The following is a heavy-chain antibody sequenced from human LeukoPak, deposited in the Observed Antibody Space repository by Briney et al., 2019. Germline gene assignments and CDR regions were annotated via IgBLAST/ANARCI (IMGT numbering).Heavy chain of an antibody. D-gene: IGHD1-26*01. V-gene: IGHV3-23*01. CDR1: GSTFSSYG. CDR2: ISGSGYNT. J-gene: IGHJ4*02. CDR3: AKHSGSYFIYYFDY. Sequence: GGSLRLSCTASGSTFSSYGMSWVRQAPGKGLEWVSTISGSGYNTYYADSVKGRFTISRDNSQNTLFLQMNSLSAEDTALYYCAKHSGSYFIYYFDYWGQGTLVTVSS.